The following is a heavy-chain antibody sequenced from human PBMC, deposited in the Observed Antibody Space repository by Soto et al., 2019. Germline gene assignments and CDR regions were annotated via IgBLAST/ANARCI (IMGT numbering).Heavy chain of an antibody. CDR2: IYYSGST. V-gene: IGHV4-59*01. D-gene: IGHD6-13*01. CDR3: ARVAAAGTYYFDY. Sequence: SETLSLTCTVSGGSISSYYWSWIRQPPGKGLEWIGYIYYSGSTNYNPSLKSRVTISVDTSKNQFSLKLSSVTAADTAVYYCARVAAAGTYYFDYWGQGTLVTVSS. J-gene: IGHJ4*02. CDR1: GGSISSYY.